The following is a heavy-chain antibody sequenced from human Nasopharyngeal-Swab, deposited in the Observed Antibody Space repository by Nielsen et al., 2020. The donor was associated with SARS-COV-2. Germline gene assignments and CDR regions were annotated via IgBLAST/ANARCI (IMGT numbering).Heavy chain of an antibody. Sequence: SETLSLTCAVYGGSFSVYYWSWIRQPPGKGLEWIGEINHSGSTNYNPSLKSRVTISVDTSKNQVSLKLRSVTAADTAVYYCARGRPWGYVWGTYRNDAFDIWGQGTMVTVSS. CDR1: GGSFSVYY. V-gene: IGHV4-34*01. CDR2: INHSGST. J-gene: IGHJ3*02. CDR3: ARGRPWGYVWGTYRNDAFDI. D-gene: IGHD3-16*02.